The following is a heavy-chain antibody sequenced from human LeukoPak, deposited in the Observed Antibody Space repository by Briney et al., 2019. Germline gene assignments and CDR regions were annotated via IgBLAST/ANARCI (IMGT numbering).Heavy chain of an antibody. D-gene: IGHD6-13*01. V-gene: IGHV3-21*01. CDR2: ISGSSSYI. J-gene: IGHJ4*02. Sequence: GGSLRLSCAASGFTFSSYSMNWVRQAPGKGLEWVSSISGSSSYIYYVDSVKGRFTISRDNAKNSLYLQMNSLRAEDTALYYCASDGIAVDRGIGYFDYWGQGTLVTVTS. CDR1: GFTFSSYS. CDR3: ASDGIAVDRGIGYFDY.